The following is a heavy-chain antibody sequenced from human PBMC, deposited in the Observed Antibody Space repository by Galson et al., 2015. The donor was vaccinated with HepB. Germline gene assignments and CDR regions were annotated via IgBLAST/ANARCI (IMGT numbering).Heavy chain of an antibody. V-gene: IGHV5-51*01. CDR2: IYPGDSDT. CDR3: ARRQYCGGDCYRYYYGMDV. CDR1: GSSFTSYW. Sequence: QSGAEVTKPGESLKISCKGSGSSFTSYWIGWVRQTPGKGLEWMGIIYPGDSDTRYSPSFQGQVTISADKSISTAYLQWSSLKASDTAMYYCARRQYCGGDCYRYYYGMDVWGQGTTVTVSS. D-gene: IGHD2-21*02. J-gene: IGHJ6*02.